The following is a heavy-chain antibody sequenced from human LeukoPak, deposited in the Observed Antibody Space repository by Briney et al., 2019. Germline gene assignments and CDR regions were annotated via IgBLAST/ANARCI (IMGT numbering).Heavy chain of an antibody. Sequence: GASVKVSRKASGGTFGSNAISWVRQAPGQGLEWMGRIIPIFGTANYAQKFQGRVTITTDESTSTAYMELSSLRSEDTAVYYCARELGTYYYDSSGYYAHFDYWGQGTLVTVSS. V-gene: IGHV1-69*05. D-gene: IGHD3-22*01. CDR3: ARELGTYYYDSSGYYAHFDY. J-gene: IGHJ4*02. CDR2: IIPIFGTA. CDR1: GGTFGSNA.